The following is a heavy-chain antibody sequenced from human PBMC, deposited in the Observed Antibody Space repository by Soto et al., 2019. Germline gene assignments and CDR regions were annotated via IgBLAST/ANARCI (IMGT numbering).Heavy chain of an antibody. CDR2: ISWDGGST. V-gene: IGHV3-43*01. J-gene: IGHJ6*02. CDR3: AKEHTSSALSGMDV. D-gene: IGHD5-18*01. Sequence: GGSLRLSCAASGFTFDDYTMHWVRQAPGKGLEWVSLISWDGGSTYYADSVKGRFTISRDNSKNSLYLQMNSLRTEDTALYYCAKEHTSSALSGMDVWGQGTTVTVSS. CDR1: GFTFDDYT.